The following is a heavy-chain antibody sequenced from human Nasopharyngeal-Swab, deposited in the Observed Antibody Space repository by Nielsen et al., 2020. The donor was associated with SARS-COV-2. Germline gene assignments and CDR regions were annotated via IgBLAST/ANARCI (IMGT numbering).Heavy chain of an antibody. J-gene: IGHJ6*02. D-gene: IGHD2-21*02. CDR3: ARDLNDCGGDCGGYDYYYYGMDV. V-gene: IGHV4-59*12. CDR2: IYYSGST. Sequence: QPPGKGLEWIGYIYYSGSTNYNPSLKSRVTISVDTSKNQFSLKLSSVTAADTAVYYCARDLNDCGGDCGGYDYYYYGMDVWGQGTTVTVSS.